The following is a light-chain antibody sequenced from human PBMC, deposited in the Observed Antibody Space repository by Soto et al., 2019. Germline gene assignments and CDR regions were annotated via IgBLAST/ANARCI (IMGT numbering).Light chain of an antibody. CDR3: QQYDTSPRT. CDR2: AAS. J-gene: IGKJ1*01. V-gene: IGKV3-20*01. CDR1: QSLSSGY. Sequence: EIVLTQSPGTLSLSPGERATLSCRASQSLSSGYLAWYQQKPGQAPRILIYAASSRATGIPDRFSGSGSGTDFSLTINRLEPEDSAVYSCQQYDTSPRTFGQGTKVDIK.